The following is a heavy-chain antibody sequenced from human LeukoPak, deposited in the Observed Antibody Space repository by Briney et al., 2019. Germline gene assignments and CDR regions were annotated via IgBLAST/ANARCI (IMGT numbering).Heavy chain of an antibody. J-gene: IGHJ5*02. CDR2: ISGSGGST. D-gene: IGHD6-13*01. CDR1: GFTFSSYA. Sequence: GGSLRLSCAASGFTFSSYAMSWVRQAPGKGLEWVSAISGSGGSTYYADSVKGRFTISRDNSKNTLYLQRNSLRAEDTAVYYCARITDGIAAAGPWGQGTLVTVSS. V-gene: IGHV3-23*01. CDR3: ARITDGIAAAGP.